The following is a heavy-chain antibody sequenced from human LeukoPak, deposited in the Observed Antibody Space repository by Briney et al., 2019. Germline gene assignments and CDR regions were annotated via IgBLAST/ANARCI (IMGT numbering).Heavy chain of an antibody. CDR3: ARAPSEIGGYYPEYFRH. CDR2: IKSDGST. V-gene: IGHV3-74*01. D-gene: IGHD3-22*01. J-gene: IGHJ1*01. Sequence: PPRSLRLSCAASGFTFSTYWMHWVRHAPEKGLVWVSRIKSDGSTNYADSVKGRFTISRDNAKNTVSLQMNSLRPEDTGVYYCARAPSEIGGYYPEYFRHWGQGTLVTVSS. CDR1: GFTFSTYW.